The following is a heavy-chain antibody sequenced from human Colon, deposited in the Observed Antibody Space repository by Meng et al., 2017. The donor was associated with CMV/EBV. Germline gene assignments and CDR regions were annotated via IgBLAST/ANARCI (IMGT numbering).Heavy chain of an antibody. D-gene: IGHD3-10*01. Sequence: FSTYSISWVRQAPGQGLEWVGRVMPNLGTANYSEKFQGRVTFTADTSTSTGYMVLSSLRSDDTAVYYCGRGINMGISYYYGMDVWGQGTTVTVSS. CDR3: GRGINMGISYYYGMDV. J-gene: IGHJ6*02. V-gene: IGHV1-69*08. CDR2: VMPNLGTA. CDR1: FSTYS.